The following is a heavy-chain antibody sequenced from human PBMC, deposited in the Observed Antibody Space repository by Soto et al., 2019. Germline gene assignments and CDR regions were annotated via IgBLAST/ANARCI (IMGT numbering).Heavy chain of an antibody. Sequence: SLRLSCAASGFTFSSYAMHWVRQAPGKGLEWVAIISYDGSNKYYADSVKGRFTISRDNSKNTLYLQMNSLRAEDMAVYYCARDSGSYYWGSFFDYWGQGTLVTVSS. V-gene: IGHV3-30-3*01. J-gene: IGHJ4*02. CDR3: ARDSGSYYWGSFFDY. CDR2: ISYDGSNK. D-gene: IGHD1-26*01. CDR1: GFTFSSYA.